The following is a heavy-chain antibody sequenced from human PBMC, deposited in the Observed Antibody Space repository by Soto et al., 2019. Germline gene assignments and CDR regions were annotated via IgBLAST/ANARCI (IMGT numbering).Heavy chain of an antibody. CDR3: GRDRYYNGSKDYYGMNV. CDR1: GYSFTSYW. CDR2: IDPSDSYT. Sequence: PGESLKISCKGSGYSFTSYWISWVRQMPGKGLEWMGRIDPSDSYTNYSPSFQGHVTISADKSISTAYLQWSSLKASDTAMYYCGRDRYYNGSKDYYGMNVGGQGTRYTVS. V-gene: IGHV5-10-1*01. J-gene: IGHJ6*02. D-gene: IGHD3-22*01.